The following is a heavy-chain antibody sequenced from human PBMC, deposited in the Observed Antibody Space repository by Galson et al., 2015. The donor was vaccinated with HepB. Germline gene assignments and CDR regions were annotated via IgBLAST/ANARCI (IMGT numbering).Heavy chain of an antibody. CDR1: GFTFSSYS. CDR3: ARDSNSFGELLPYNFDY. V-gene: IGHV3-21*01. J-gene: IGHJ4*02. CDR2: ISSSSSYI. Sequence: SLRLSCAASGFTFSSYSMNWVRQAPGKGLEWVSSISSSSSYIYYADSVKGRFTISRDNAKNSLYLQMNSLRAEDTAVYYCARDSNSFGELLPYNFDYWGQGTLVTVSS. D-gene: IGHD3-10*01.